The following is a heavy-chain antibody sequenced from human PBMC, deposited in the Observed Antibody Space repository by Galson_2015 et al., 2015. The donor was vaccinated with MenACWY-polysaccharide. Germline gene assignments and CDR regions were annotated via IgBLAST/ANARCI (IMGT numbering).Heavy chain of an antibody. D-gene: IGHD4-11*01. CDR3: SKLQSKYMDV. CDR1: GFTFRSYG. V-gene: IGHV3-33*06. J-gene: IGHJ6*04. Sequence: SLRLSCAASGFTFRSYGMHWVRQAPGKGLEWVTLIYYDGSKKEYADSVEGRFTISRDNSKNTLYLQMDSLRAEDTAVYYCSKLQSKYMDVWGKGTTVTVSS. CDR2: IYYDGSKK.